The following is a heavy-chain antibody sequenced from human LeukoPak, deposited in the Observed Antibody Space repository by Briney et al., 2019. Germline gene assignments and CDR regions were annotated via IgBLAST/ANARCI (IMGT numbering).Heavy chain of an antibody. CDR1: GFVFTDNY. V-gene: IGHV3-66*01. D-gene: IGHD2/OR15-2a*01. CDR3: VGATFH. CDR2: IYRNGSS. Sequence: GGSLRLSCAASGFVFTDNYMTWVRQAPGKGLECVSVIYRNGSSYYADSVRGRFTISRDNSKRTLFLQMNSLRAEDTAVYYCVGATFHWGQGTLVTVSS. J-gene: IGHJ4*02.